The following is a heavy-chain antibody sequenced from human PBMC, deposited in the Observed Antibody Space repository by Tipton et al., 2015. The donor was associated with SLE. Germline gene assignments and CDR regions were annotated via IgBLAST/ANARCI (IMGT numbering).Heavy chain of an antibody. CDR3: AGTSSSGWYVIDY. Sequence: TLSLTCTVSGGSISSSSSYLAWIRQPPGKGLEWLCSIHYSGSTSYNSSLESRVTISIDTSKSQFSLKLSSVTASDMAEYYCAGTSSSGWYVIDYWGQGTLVTVSS. V-gene: IGHV4-39*01. J-gene: IGHJ4*02. CDR2: IHYSGST. D-gene: IGHD6-19*01. CDR1: GGSISSSSSY.